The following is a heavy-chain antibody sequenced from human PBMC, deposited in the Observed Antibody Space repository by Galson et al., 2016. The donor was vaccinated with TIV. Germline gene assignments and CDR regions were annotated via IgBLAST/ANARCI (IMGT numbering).Heavy chain of an antibody. CDR2: MYPADSDT. CDR1: GYSFTSNW. J-gene: IGHJ4*02. Sequence: QSGAEVKKPGQSLKISCKVSGYSFTSNWIGWVRQTPGKGLEWMGIMYPADSDTRYSPSFQGQVTISADESISTAYLQWSSLRASDSAMYYCVRAPGYSGYSYGYLDSGGQGTLVTVSS. CDR3: VRAPGYSGYSYGYLDS. D-gene: IGHD5-12*01. V-gene: IGHV5-51*03.